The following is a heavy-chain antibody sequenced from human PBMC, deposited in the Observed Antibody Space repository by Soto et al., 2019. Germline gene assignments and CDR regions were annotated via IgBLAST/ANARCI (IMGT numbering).Heavy chain of an antibody. J-gene: IGHJ5*02. CDR2: TSYDGSNK. D-gene: IGHD3-10*01. CDR1: GFTLSNYA. V-gene: IGHV3-30-3*01. CDR3: ARDRVYYGSGTTGSFAP. Sequence: QVQVVESGGGVVQPGRSLRLSCAASGFTLSNYAMHWVRQAPGKGLEWVAVTSYDGSNKYYADSVKGRFTISTDNAINTLDLQMNSLRAEDTAVYYCARDRVYYGSGTTGSFAPWGPGTLVTVSS.